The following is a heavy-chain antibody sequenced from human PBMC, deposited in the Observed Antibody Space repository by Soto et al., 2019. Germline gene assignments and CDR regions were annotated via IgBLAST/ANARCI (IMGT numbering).Heavy chain of an antibody. J-gene: IGHJ4*02. Sequence: SETLSLTCAVYGGSFSGYYWSWIRQPPGKGLEWIGEINHSGSTNYNPSLKSRVTISVDTSKNQFSLKLSSVTAADTAVYYCARVKWLRSPFDYWGQGTLVTVSS. CDR3: ARVKWLRSPFDY. CDR1: GGSFSGYY. V-gene: IGHV4-34*01. D-gene: IGHD5-18*01. CDR2: INHSGST.